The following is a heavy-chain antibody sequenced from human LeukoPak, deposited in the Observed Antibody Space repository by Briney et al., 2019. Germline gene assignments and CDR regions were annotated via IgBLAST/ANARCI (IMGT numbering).Heavy chain of an antibody. CDR2: IYYSGST. Sequence: SETLSLTCTVSGGSISSSSYYWGWLRQPPGTGLEWIGSIYYSGSTYYNPSLKSRVTISVDTSKNQFSLKLSSATAADTAVYYCARSAPYYDFWSGYFSDYYYYMDVWGKGTTVTVSS. CDR1: GGSISSSSYY. CDR3: ARSAPYYDFWSGYFSDYYYYMDV. D-gene: IGHD3-3*01. V-gene: IGHV4-39*07. J-gene: IGHJ6*03.